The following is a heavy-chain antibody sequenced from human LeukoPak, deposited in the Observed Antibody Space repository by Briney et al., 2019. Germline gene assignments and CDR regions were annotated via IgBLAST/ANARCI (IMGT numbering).Heavy chain of an antibody. J-gene: IGHJ3*02. D-gene: IGHD2-21*02. CDR3: ARVNCGGDCYSDRGAFDI. CDR2: INPDGGNT. CDR1: GYTFTNSY. Sequence: ASVKVSCKASGYTFTNSYIHWVRQAPGHVLEWIGLINPDGGNTNYAQNFQGRVMITADESTSTDYMELSSLRAEDTAVYYCARVNCGGDCYSDRGAFDIWGQGTMVTVSS. V-gene: IGHV1-46*01.